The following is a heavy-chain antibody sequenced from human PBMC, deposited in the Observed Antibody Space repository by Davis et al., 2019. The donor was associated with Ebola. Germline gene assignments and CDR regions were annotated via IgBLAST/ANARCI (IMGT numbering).Heavy chain of an antibody. V-gene: IGHV3-30*18. J-gene: IGHJ5*02. CDR1: GFTFSSYG. D-gene: IGHD3-16*01. Sequence: GGSLRLSCAASGFTFSSYGMHWVRQAPGKGLEWVAAISYDGSYKYDGDSVKGRFTISRDNSKNTLYLQLNSLRAEDTAVYYCAKGAPLWHPWGQGTLVTVSS. CDR3: AKGAPLWHP. CDR2: ISYDGSYK.